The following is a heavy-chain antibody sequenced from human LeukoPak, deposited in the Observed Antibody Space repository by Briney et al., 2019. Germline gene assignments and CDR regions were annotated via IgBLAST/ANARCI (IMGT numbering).Heavy chain of an antibody. CDR3: AKMGGHYYDSSGYLDY. Sequence: PGGSLRLSCAASGFTFSSYSMNWVRQAPGKGLEWVSSISSSSSYIYYADSVKGRFTISRDNAKNSLYLQMNSLRAEDTAVYYCAKMGGHYYDSSGYLDYWGQGTLVTVSS. J-gene: IGHJ4*02. D-gene: IGHD3-22*01. CDR2: ISSSSSYI. CDR1: GFTFSSYS. V-gene: IGHV3-21*04.